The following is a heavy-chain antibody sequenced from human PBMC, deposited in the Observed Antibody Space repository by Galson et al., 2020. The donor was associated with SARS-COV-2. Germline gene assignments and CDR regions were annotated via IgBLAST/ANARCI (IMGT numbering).Heavy chain of an antibody. J-gene: IGHJ2*01. CDR1: GFTFGDYA. CDR2: IRSNNYGATT. Sequence: GESLKISCTASGFTFGDYAMSWVRQAPGKGLEWIGFIRSNNYGATTEYAASVKGRFTISRDDSKSYLQMNSLKSEDTAVYYCTTYHGSGWRYFDLWGRGTLVTVSS. V-gene: IGHV3-49*04. D-gene: IGHD6-25*01. CDR3: TTYHGSGWRYFDL.